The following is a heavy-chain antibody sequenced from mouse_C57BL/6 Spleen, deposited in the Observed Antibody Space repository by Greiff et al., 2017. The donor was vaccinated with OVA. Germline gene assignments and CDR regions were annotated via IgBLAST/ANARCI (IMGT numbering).Heavy chain of an antibody. D-gene: IGHD4-1*01. Sequence: QVQLQQPGAELVRPGASVTLSCKASGYTFTDYEMHWVKQTPVHGLEWIGAIDPETGGTAYNQKFKGKAILTADKSSSTAYMELRSLTSEDSAVYYCTRGKAGTGFDYWGQGTTLTVSS. CDR2: IDPETGGT. J-gene: IGHJ2*01. CDR1: GYTFTDYE. V-gene: IGHV1-15*01. CDR3: TRGKAGTGFDY.